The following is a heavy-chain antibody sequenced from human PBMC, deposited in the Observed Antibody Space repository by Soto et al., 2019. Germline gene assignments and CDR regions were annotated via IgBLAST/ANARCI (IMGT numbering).Heavy chain of an antibody. J-gene: IGHJ3*02. D-gene: IGHD2-21*01. Sequence: QLQLQESGPGLVKPSETLSLTCTVSGGSISSSSYYWGWIRQPPGKGLEWIGSIYYSGSTYYKPSLKGRVTICVNTSKKRFYRKLSSVTAADTAVYYCARHVNIVPNDFDIWGQGTMVTVSS. CDR3: ARHVNIVPNDFDI. V-gene: IGHV4-39*01. CDR2: IYYSGST. CDR1: GGSISSSSYY.